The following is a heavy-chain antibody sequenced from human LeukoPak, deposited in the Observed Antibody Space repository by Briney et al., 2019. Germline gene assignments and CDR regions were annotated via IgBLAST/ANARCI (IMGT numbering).Heavy chain of an antibody. J-gene: IGHJ2*01. CDR2: INHSGST. CDR1: GGSLNDYY. CDR3: ARDIAAAGPWYFDL. Sequence: SETLSLTCAVYGGSLNDYYWSWIRQPPGKGLEWIGEINHSGSTNYNPSLKSRVTISVDTSKNQFSLRLSSVTAADTAVYYCARDIAAAGPWYFDLWGRGTLVTVPS. D-gene: IGHD6-13*01. V-gene: IGHV4-34*01.